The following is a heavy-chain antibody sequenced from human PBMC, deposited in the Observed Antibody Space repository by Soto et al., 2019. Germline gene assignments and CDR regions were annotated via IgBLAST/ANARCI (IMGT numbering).Heavy chain of an antibody. D-gene: IGHD2-8*01. CDR1: GFTFSDYY. V-gene: IGHV3-11*06. CDR2: ISSSSSYT. J-gene: IGHJ3*02. CDR3: AKGSRCTNGVCYDAFDI. Sequence: GGSLRLSCAASGFTFSDYYMSWIRQAPGKGLEWVSYISSSSSYTNYADSVKGRFTISRDNAKNSLYLQMNSLRAEDTAVYYCAKGSRCTNGVCYDAFDIWGQGTMVTVSS.